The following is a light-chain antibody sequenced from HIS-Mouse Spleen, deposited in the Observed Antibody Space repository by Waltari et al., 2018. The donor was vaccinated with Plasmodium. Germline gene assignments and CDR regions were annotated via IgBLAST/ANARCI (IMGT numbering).Light chain of an antibody. J-gene: IGKJ1*01. CDR2: WAS. CDR1: QSVLYSSNTKNY. Sequence: DIVMTQSPDSLAVSLGERATIHCKSRQSVLYSSNTKNYLAWYQQKPGQPPKLLIYWASTRESGVPDRFSGSGSGTDFTLTISSLQAEDVAVYYCQQYYSTPWTFGQGTKVEIK. CDR3: QQYYSTPWT. V-gene: IGKV4-1*01.